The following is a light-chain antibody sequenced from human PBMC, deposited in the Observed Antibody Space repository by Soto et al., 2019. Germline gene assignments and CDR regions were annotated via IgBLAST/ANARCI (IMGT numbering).Light chain of an antibody. Sequence: EIVMTQSPATLSVSPGERATLSCRASQSVSIHLAWYQQKPGHAPRLLIYSASTRATGIPARFSGSGSETEFTLTINSLQSEDFVVYYCQQYRTWPSGTFGQGTKVEIK. J-gene: IGKJ2*01. CDR3: QQYRTWPSGT. CDR1: QSVSIH. CDR2: SAS. V-gene: IGKV3-15*01.